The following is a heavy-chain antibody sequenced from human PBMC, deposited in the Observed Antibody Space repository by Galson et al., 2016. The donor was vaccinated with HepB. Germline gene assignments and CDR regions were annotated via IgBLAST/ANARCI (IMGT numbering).Heavy chain of an antibody. CDR1: GFTFSTSA. Sequence: SLRLSCAASGFTFSTSAMSWVRHAPGKGLEWLSVISGGGRGTDYADSVKGRFTISRGNSEKMVYLQMISLRVEDTAVYYCAEETGFWTADSYRYYGMDVWGQGTTVIVSS. CDR3: AEETGFWTADSYRYYGMDV. CDR2: ISGGGRGT. J-gene: IGHJ6*02. D-gene: IGHD3/OR15-3a*01. V-gene: IGHV3-23*01.